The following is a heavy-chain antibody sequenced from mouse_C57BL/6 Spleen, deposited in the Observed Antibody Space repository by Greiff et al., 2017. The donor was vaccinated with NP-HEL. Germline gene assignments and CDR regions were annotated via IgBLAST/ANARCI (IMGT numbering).Heavy chain of an antibody. Sequence: VQLQQPGAELVKPGASVKMSCKASGYTFTSYWITWVKQRPGQGLEWIGDIYPGSGSTNYNEKFKSKATLTVDTSSSTAYMQLSSLTSEDSAVYYCARGNYYGSSYGGYFDVWGTGTTVTVSS. CDR2: IYPGSGST. D-gene: IGHD1-1*01. CDR3: ARGNYYGSSYGGYFDV. J-gene: IGHJ1*03. V-gene: IGHV1-55*01. CDR1: GYTFTSYW.